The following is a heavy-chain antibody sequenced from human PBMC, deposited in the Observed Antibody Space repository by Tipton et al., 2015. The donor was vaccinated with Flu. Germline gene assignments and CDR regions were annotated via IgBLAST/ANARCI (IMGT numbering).Heavy chain of an antibody. J-gene: IGHJ4*02. CDR1: GFIFTDYW. CDR2: VKQDGGEK. CDR3: ARDWGSSGY. Sequence: GSLRLSCAASGFIFTDYWMAWVRQTPGKGLEWVANVKQDGGEKHYVDSVKGRFTISRDNARNSLYLQMNSLRAEDTAVYFCARDWGSSGYWGQGTLVTVSS. D-gene: IGHD3-16*01. V-gene: IGHV3-7*01.